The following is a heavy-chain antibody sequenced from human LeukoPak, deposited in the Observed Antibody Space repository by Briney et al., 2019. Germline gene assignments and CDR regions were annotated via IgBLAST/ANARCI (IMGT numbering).Heavy chain of an antibody. J-gene: IGHJ4*02. Sequence: GESLKSSCKGSGYSLNSYWIGWVRQMPGKGLEWLGIIYPGDSDTRYSPSFQGQVTISADKSISIAYLQWSGLKASDTAMYYCARSPRILGFDYWGQGTLVTVSS. D-gene: IGHD2-15*01. V-gene: IGHV5-51*01. CDR1: GYSLNSYW. CDR2: IYPGDSDT. CDR3: ARSPRILGFDY.